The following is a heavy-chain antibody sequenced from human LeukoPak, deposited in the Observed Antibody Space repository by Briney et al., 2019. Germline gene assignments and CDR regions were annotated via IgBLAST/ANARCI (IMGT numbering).Heavy chain of an antibody. V-gene: IGHV3-7*01. J-gene: IGHJ4*02. D-gene: IGHD3-10*01. CDR3: AKLAKYFYGSETYYFFEH. CDR2: IKQDGTEK. CDR1: GFSFTTYW. Sequence: GGSLRLSCAASGFSFTTYWMSWVHQAPGKGLEWVANIKQDGTEKSYVDSVKGRFTISRDNAKNSLYLQMNTLRVEDTAVYYCAKLAKYFYGSETYYFFEHWGQGTPVTASS.